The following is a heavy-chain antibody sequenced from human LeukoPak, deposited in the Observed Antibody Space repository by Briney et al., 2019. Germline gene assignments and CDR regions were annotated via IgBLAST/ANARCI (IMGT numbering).Heavy chain of an antibody. CDR2: ISGSGGST. CDR1: GFTFSSYA. J-gene: IGHJ5*02. D-gene: IGHD6-19*01. CDR3: AKGDSSGWYPNWFDP. V-gene: IGHV3-23*01. Sequence: HTGGSLRLSCAASGFTFSSYAMSWVRQAPGKGLEWVSAISGSGGSTYYADSVKGWFTISRDNSKNTLYLQMNSLRAEDTAVYYCAKGDSSGWYPNWFDPWGQGTLVTVSS.